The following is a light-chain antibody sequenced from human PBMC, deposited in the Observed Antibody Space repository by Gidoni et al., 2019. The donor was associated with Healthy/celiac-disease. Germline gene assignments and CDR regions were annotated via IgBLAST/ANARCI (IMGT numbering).Light chain of an antibody. CDR1: SSDVGGYNY. Sequence: QSALTQPASVSGSPGQSITISCTGTSSDVGGYNYVSWYQQHPGKAPKLMIYDVRNRPSGVSNRFSGSKSGKTASLTISGLQAEDEADYYCSSYTSSSTPYVFGTGTKVTVL. CDR3: SSYTSSSTPYV. V-gene: IGLV2-14*03. CDR2: DVR. J-gene: IGLJ1*01.